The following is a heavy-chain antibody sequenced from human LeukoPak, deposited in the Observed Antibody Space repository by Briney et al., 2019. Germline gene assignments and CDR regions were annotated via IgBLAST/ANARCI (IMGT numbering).Heavy chain of an antibody. CDR2: ISWNSGSI. CDR3: AKDNRRHYTSGPNPDSLH. Sequence: GGSLRLSCAASGFTFSSYSTNWVRQAPGKGLEWVSGISWNSGSIDYADSVKGRFTISRDNAKNSLYLQMNSLRVEDTAFYYCAKDNRRHYTSGPNPDSLHWGQGALVTVSS. J-gene: IGHJ4*02. V-gene: IGHV3-9*01. CDR1: GFTFSSYS. D-gene: IGHD6-19*01.